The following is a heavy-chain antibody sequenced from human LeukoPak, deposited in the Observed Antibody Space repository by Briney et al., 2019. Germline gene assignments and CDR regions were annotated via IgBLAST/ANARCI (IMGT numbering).Heavy chain of an antibody. J-gene: IGHJ6*02. Sequence: PSQTLSLTCTVSGGSISSGGYYWSWIRQHPGKGLEWIGYIHYSGSTNYNPPLKSRVTMSLDTSTNQFSLKLSSVTAADTAVYYCARGSGSYGYSDYYYGMDVWGHGTTVTVSS. CDR3: ARGSGSYGYSDYYYGMDV. CDR2: IHYSGST. D-gene: IGHD1-26*01. V-gene: IGHV4-31*03. CDR1: GGSISSGGYY.